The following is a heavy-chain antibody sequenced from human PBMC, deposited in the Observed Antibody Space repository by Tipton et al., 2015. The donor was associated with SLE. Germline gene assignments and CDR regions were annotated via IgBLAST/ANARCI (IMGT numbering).Heavy chain of an antibody. CDR1: GYTFSSFG. CDR2: ISVYKDKT. J-gene: IGHJ4*02. D-gene: IGHD5-18*01. V-gene: IGHV1-18*01. Sequence: QVQLVQSGAEVKKPGASVKVSCKASGYTFSSFGIGWVRLAPGHGPEWMGWISVYKDKTYYAPNLEDRVRLTTDTSTTTAYMELRGLTSDDTAIYYCARDIEAEADVQLSQAFDSWGQGTLVTVSS. CDR3: ARDIEAEADVQLSQAFDS.